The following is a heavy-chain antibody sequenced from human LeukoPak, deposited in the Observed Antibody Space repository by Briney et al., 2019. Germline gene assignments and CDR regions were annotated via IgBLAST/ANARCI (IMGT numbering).Heavy chain of an antibody. CDR2: IYPGDSDT. V-gene: IGHV5-51*01. Sequence: GESLKISCKGSGYSFTSYWIGWVRQMPGKGLEWMGIIYPGDSDTGYSPSFQGQVTISADKSISTAYLQWSSLKASDTAMYYCARLGDIVVVLAAQNAFDIWGQGTMVTVSS. CDR1: GYSFTSYW. D-gene: IGHD2-15*01. J-gene: IGHJ3*02. CDR3: ARLGDIVVVLAAQNAFDI.